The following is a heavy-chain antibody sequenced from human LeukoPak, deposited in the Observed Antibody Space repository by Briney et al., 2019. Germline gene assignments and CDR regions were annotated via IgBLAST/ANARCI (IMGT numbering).Heavy chain of an antibody. CDR3: ARAGGGYDFPDFDY. V-gene: IGHV4-31*03. J-gene: IGHJ4*02. Sequence: SQTLSLTCTASGGSISSGGYYWSWIRQHPGKGLEWIRYIYYSGSTYYNPSLKSRVTISVDTSKNQFSLKLSSVTAADTAVYYCARAGGGYDFPDFDYWGQGTLVTVSS. CDR1: GGSISSGGYY. D-gene: IGHD5-12*01. CDR2: IYYSGST.